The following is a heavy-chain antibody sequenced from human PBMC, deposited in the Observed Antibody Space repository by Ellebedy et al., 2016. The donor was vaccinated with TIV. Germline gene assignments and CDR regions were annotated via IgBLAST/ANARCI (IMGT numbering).Heavy chain of an antibody. CDR2: IIPILGIA. V-gene: IGHV1-69*04. CDR1: GYTFISYG. J-gene: IGHJ4*02. D-gene: IGHD5-18*01. CDR3: ARVSRTAMVLDY. Sequence: ASVKVSCKASGYTFISYGISWVRQAPGQGLEWMGRIIPILGIANYAQKFQSRVTITADKSTSTAYMELSSLRSEDTAVYYCARVSRTAMVLDYWGQGTLVTVSS.